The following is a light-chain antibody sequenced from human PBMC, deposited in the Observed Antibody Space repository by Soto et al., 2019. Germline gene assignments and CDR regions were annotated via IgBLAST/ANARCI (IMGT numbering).Light chain of an antibody. CDR2: DAS. J-gene: IGKJ5*01. CDR3: HQRQYWPPIT. V-gene: IGKV3-11*01. Sequence: DIVLTQSPATLSLSHGERATLSCRTSLSVSVYLDWYQQKPGQAPRLLISDASNRATGIPARFSGSGSGTDFTLTISSLEPEDFAVYYCHQRQYWPPITFGQGTLLEIK. CDR1: LSVSVY.